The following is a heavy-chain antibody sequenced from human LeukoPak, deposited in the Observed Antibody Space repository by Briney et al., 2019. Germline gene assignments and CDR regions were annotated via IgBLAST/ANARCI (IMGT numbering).Heavy chain of an antibody. D-gene: IGHD2-2*01. CDR1: GGSISSSSYY. Sequence: SETLSLTCTVSGGSISSSSYYWGWIRQPPGKGLEWIGSIYYSGSTYYNPSLKSRVTISVDTSKNQFSLKLSSVTAADTAVYYCARVSTSRYGMDVWGQGTTVTVSS. CDR3: ARVSTSRYGMDV. V-gene: IGHV4-39*07. J-gene: IGHJ6*02. CDR2: IYYSGST.